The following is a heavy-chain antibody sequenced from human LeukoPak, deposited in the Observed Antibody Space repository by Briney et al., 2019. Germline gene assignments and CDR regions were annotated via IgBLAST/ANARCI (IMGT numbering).Heavy chain of an antibody. Sequence: GGSLRLSCAASGFTLSSYGMHWVRQAPGKGLEWVAVIWYDGGNKYYADSVKGRFTISSDNSKNTLYLQMNSLRAEDTAVYYCARDRLGPATATLDYWGQGTLVTVSS. J-gene: IGHJ4*02. V-gene: IGHV3-33*08. CDR1: GFTLSSYG. CDR2: IWYDGGNK. CDR3: ARDRLGPATATLDY. D-gene: IGHD2-15*01.